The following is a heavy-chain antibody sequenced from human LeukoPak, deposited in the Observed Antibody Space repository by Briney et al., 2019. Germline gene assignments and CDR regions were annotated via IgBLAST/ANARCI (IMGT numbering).Heavy chain of an antibody. CDR2: IYTSGST. V-gene: IGHV4-61*02. D-gene: IGHD3-10*01. Sequence: SETLSLTCTVSGGSISSSSYYWSWIRQPAGKGLEWIGRIYTSGSTNYNPSLKSRVTMSVDTSKNQFSLKLSSVTAADTAIYYCAKHYMGSSYNRALDYWGQGTLVTVSS. CDR3: AKHYMGSSYNRALDY. J-gene: IGHJ4*02. CDR1: GGSISSSSYY.